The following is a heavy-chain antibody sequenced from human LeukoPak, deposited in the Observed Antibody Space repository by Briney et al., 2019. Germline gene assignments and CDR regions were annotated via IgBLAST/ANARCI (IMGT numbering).Heavy chain of an antibody. J-gene: IGHJ4*02. CDR3: ARRPGLERYYFDY. Sequence: GGSLTLSCAASGFTFSSYAMSWVRQAPGKGLRWVSTISGSGGSTYCADSVKGRFTISRDNSKNMLYLQMNSLRAEDTAVYYCARRPGLERYYFDYWGQGTLVTVSS. D-gene: IGHD1-1*01. CDR2: ISGSGGST. V-gene: IGHV3-23*01. CDR1: GFTFSSYA.